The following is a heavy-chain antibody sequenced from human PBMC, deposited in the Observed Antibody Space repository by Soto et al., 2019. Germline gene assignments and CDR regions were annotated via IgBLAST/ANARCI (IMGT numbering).Heavy chain of an antibody. V-gene: IGHV3-15*01. CDR3: ATEGIASRPPFDY. J-gene: IGHJ4*02. CDR2: IKSRADDGTA. Sequence: GKSLKISCAASGFTFTNIWTTWVRQAPGKGLEWVGHIKSRADDGTADYAAPLKGRFTISRDDSKNMLYLQMNSLKTEDTAVYFCATEGIASRPPFDYWGQGTLVTVSS. D-gene: IGHD6-13*01. CDR1: GFTFTNIW.